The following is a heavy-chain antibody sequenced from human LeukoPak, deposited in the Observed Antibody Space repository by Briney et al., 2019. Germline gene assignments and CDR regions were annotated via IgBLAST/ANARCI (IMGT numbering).Heavy chain of an antibody. CDR3: ARGLIHSDRIAAAGREFDY. D-gene: IGHD6-13*01. J-gene: IGHJ4*02. V-gene: IGHV4-34*01. Sequence: SETLSLTCAVYGGSFSGYYWSWIRQPPGKGLAWIGEFNHSGSTNYNPSLKSRVTISVDTSKNQFSLKLSSVTAADTAVYYCARGLIHSDRIAAAGREFDYWGQGTLVTVSS. CDR1: GGSFSGYY. CDR2: FNHSGST.